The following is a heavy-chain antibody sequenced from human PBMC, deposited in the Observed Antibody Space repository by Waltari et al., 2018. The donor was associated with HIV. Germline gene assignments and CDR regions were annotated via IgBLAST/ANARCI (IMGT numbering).Heavy chain of an antibody. Sequence: EVQLVQSGAGLIKPGGSLRLPCAASGFSVTNYWMHWVRQSPGKGLVWVSRMNIDGRTRDYADSVKGRFTISRDCAKTTVSAQMNSLREEDTAVYYCSRDTFGEYDFWGQGALVTVSS. V-gene: IGHV3-74*01. CDR1: GFSVTNYW. CDR2: MNIDGRTR. D-gene: IGHD3-3*01. CDR3: SRDTFGEYDF. J-gene: IGHJ4*02.